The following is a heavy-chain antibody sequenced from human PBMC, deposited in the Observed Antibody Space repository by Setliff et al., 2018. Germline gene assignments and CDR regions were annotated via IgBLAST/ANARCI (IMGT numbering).Heavy chain of an antibody. J-gene: IGHJ4*02. Sequence: SETLSLTCAVYGGSFSGYYWSWIRQPPGKRLEWIGEIIHSGSTDYNPSLRSRVTISMDTSKNQFSLKVPSVTAADTAVYYCARSFSRSGKFLLDYWGQGALVTVSS. V-gene: IGHV4-34*12. CDR3: ARSFSRSGKFLLDY. D-gene: IGHD1-26*01. CDR1: GGSFSGYY. CDR2: IIHSGST.